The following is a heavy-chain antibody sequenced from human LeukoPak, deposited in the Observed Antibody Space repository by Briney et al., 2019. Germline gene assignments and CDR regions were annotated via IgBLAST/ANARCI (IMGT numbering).Heavy chain of an antibody. CDR1: GFTFSTYA. CDR2: ISGSRGTT. V-gene: IGHV3-23*01. CDR3: AKDIESGTIGWFDP. J-gene: IGHJ5*02. D-gene: IGHD1-7*01. Sequence: GGSLRLSCAASGFTFSTYAMSWVRHAPGEGLEWVSAISGSRGTTYYADSVKGRFTISRDNSKNTLYLQVNSLRDEDTAVYYCAKDIESGTIGWFDPWGQGTLVTVSS.